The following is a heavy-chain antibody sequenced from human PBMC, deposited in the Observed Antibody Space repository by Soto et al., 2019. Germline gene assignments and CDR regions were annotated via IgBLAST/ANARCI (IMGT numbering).Heavy chain of an antibody. Sequence: GGSLRLSCAASGFTFSSYNMHWVRQAPGKGLEWVAVIYYDGSDKYYADSVKGRFTISRDNSKNTLYLQMNSLRADDTALYYCAKSGIVATMRTFSWFDSWGQGTLVTVSS. CDR1: GFTFSSYN. CDR2: IYYDGSDK. V-gene: IGHV3-30-3*01. D-gene: IGHD2-2*01. J-gene: IGHJ5*01. CDR3: AKSGIVATMRTFSWFDS.